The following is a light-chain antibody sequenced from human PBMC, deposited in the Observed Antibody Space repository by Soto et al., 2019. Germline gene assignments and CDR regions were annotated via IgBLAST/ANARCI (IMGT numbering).Light chain of an antibody. CDR3: QQYGSSPYT. V-gene: IGKV3-20*01. J-gene: IGKJ2*01. CDR2: GAS. Sequence: EIVLTQSPGTLSLSPGERATLSCRASQSVNSSYLAWYQQKPGQAPRLLISGASIRATGIPDRFSGSGSGTDFILTISRLEPEDFAVYSCQQYGSSPYTFGQGTKLEIK. CDR1: QSVNSSY.